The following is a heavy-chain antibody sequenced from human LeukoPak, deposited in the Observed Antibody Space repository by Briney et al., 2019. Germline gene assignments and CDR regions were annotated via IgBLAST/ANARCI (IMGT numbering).Heavy chain of an antibody. Sequence: PGGSLRLPCAASGFTFDDKGMSWVRQAPGKGLEWVSSINWNGGSTGYADSVKGRFTLSRDNAKNSLYLQMNSLRAEDTALYHCASGAAAGTPEYFQHWGQGTLVTVSS. CDR2: INWNGGST. CDR1: GFTFDDKG. J-gene: IGHJ1*01. V-gene: IGHV3-20*01. CDR3: ASGAAAGTPEYFQH. D-gene: IGHD6-13*01.